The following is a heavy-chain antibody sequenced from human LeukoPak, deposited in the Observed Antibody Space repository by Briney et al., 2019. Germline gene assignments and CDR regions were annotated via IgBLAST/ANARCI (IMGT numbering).Heavy chain of an antibody. CDR1: GFTFSSYA. Sequence: GGSLRLSCAASGFTFSSYAMSWVRQAPGKGLEWVSAISGSGGSTYYADSVKGRFTISRDNSKNTLYLQMNSLRAEDTAVYYCAKDGSGLGATKKSSEHWGQGTLVTVSS. J-gene: IGHJ1*01. CDR3: AKDGSGLGATKKSSEH. D-gene: IGHD1-26*01. V-gene: IGHV3-23*01. CDR2: ISGSGGST.